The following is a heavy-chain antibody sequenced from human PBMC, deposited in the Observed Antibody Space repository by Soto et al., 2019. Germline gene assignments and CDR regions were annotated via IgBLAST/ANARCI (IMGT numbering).Heavy chain of an antibody. J-gene: IGHJ6*02. Sequence: QVQLVESGGGGVQPGRSLRLSCGASGFTFRDYGMHWVRQAPGKGLEWVAVIWNDGSNEEYAESVKGRFTISRDNSKDTLYLQMNSLRSEDTGVYFCATPRNGDDYFGLDVWGQGTTVIVSS. V-gene: IGHV3-33*08. CDR1: GFTFRDYG. CDR2: IWNDGSNE. CDR3: ATPRNGDDYFGLDV. D-gene: IGHD2-8*01.